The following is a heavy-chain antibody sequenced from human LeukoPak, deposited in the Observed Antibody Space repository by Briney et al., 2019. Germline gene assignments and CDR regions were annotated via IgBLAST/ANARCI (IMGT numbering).Heavy chain of an antibody. D-gene: IGHD1-26*01. V-gene: IGHV3-11*05. Sequence: GGSLRLSCAASGFTFSGYYMNWIRQAPGKGLEWGSYISTSSTYTNYADSVKGRFTISRDNAKNSLYLQMNSLRAEDTAVYYCARESTRKWDVWGQGTTVTVSS. CDR3: ARESTRKWDV. J-gene: IGHJ6*02. CDR1: GFTFSGYY. CDR2: ISTSSTYT.